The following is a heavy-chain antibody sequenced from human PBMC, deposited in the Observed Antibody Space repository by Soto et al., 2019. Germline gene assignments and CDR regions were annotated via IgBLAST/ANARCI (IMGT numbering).Heavy chain of an antibody. D-gene: IGHD6-19*01. Sequence: EVQLVESGGGLVQPGGSLRLSCAASGFTFSSYAMSWVRQAPGKGLEWVSAISGSGGSTYYADSVKGRFTISRDNSKNTLYLQMNSLRAEDTAVYYCAKGEGEYSSGWYGAFDIWGQGTMVTVSS. J-gene: IGHJ3*02. CDR2: ISGSGGST. CDR1: GFTFSSYA. V-gene: IGHV3-23*04. CDR3: AKGEGEYSSGWYGAFDI.